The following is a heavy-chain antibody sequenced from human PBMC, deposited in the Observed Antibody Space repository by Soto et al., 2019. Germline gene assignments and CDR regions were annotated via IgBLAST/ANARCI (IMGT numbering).Heavy chain of an antibody. V-gene: IGHV3-30*03. Sequence: GRSLRLWYGAFGFNFSSHGMRWVRQAPGKGLEWVAVISYDGSNKYYADSVKGRFTISRDNSKNTLYLQMNSLRAEDTAVYYCARQMTTGPFDYWGQGTLVTVSS. D-gene: IGHD4-4*01. J-gene: IGHJ4*02. CDR1: GFNFSSHG. CDR3: ARQMTTGPFDY. CDR2: ISYDGSNK.